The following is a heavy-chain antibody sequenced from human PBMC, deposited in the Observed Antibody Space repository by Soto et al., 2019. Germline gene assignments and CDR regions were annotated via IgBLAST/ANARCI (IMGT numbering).Heavy chain of an antibody. CDR3: ARSGPFSLDYFDY. J-gene: IGHJ4*02. Sequence: QVQLVQSGAEVKKPGSSVKVSCKASGGTFSSYAISWVRQAPGQGVEWMGGIIPIFGTANYAQKFHGRVTITADESTSTAYMELSSLRSEDTAVYYCARSGPFSLDYFDYWGQGTLVTVSS. CDR2: IIPIFGTA. V-gene: IGHV1-69*01. D-gene: IGHD3-10*01. CDR1: GGTFSSYA.